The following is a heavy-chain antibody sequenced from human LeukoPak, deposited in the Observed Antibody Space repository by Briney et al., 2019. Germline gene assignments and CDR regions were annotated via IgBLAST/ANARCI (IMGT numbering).Heavy chain of an antibody. Sequence: GGSLRLSCTASGFTFNGYSMNWVRQAPGKGLEWVSSISASSSYIYYADSVKGRFTISRNNPKNSLYLQMNSLRAEDTAVYYCARNRGDPSYFDYWGQGTLVTVSS. V-gene: IGHV3-21*01. CDR1: GFTFNGYS. J-gene: IGHJ4*02. CDR2: ISASSSYI. CDR3: ARNRGDPSYFDY. D-gene: IGHD4-17*01.